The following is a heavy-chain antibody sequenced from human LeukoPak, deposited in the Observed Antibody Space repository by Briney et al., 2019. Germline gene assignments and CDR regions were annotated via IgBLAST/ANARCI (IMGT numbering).Heavy chain of an antibody. CDR2: IYYSGST. V-gene: IGHV4-39*07. D-gene: IGHD6-6*01. J-gene: IGHJ4*02. CDR3: ARDFRIVAARQGLGTDY. Sequence: PSETLSLTCTVSGGSISSSSYYWGWIRQPPGKGLEWIGSIYYSGSTYYNPSLKSRVTISVGTSKNQFSLKLSSVTAADTAVYYCARDFRIVAARQGLGTDYWGQGTLVTVSS. CDR1: GGSISSSSYY.